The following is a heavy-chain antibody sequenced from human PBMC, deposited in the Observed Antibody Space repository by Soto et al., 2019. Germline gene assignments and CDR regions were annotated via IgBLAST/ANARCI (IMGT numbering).Heavy chain of an antibody. CDR1: GFTFTNYA. J-gene: IGHJ4*02. V-gene: IGHV3-23*01. CDR2: ITGGGGRT. Sequence: EVHLLEFGGGLVQPGGSLRLSCAASGFTFTNYAMNWVRQAPGKGLEWVSGITGGGGRTFYADSVKGRFTISRDNSMNTVYLQMNNVRADDTAVYYCAKEYSSVSRGSFDYWGQGALVTVSS. CDR3: AKEYSSVSRGSFDY. D-gene: IGHD5-18*01.